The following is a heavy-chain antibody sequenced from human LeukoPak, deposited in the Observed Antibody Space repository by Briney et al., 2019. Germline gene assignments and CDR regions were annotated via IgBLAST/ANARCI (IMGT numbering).Heavy chain of an antibody. D-gene: IGHD3-10*01. CDR1: GFTFSSYA. Sequence: GGSLRLSCAASGFTFSSYAMSWVRQAPGKGLEWVSAISGSGGSTYYADSVKGRFTISRDNSKNTLYLQMNSLRAEDTAVYYCAKDPGMVRGFRSWYFDYWGQGTLVTVSS. CDR2: ISGSGGST. CDR3: AKDPGMVRGFRSWYFDY. V-gene: IGHV3-23*01. J-gene: IGHJ4*02.